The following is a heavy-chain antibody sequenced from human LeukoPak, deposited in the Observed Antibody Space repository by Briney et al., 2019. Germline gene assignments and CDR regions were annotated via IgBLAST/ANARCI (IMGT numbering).Heavy chain of an antibody. CDR3: ARDHYDTSGYFSSIE. V-gene: IGHV3-48*04. Sequence: GGSLRLSCAPSGFTFSSYSMNWVRQAPGKGLEWVSYISSTTTTYYAGSVKGRFTVSRDNAKNSLYLQMNSLTADDTAVYYCARDHYDTSGYFSSIEWGQGTLVTVSS. J-gene: IGHJ4*02. CDR2: ISSTTTT. D-gene: IGHD3-22*01. CDR1: GFTFSSYS.